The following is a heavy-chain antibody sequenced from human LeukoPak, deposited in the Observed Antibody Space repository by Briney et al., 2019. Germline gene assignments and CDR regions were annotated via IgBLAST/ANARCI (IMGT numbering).Heavy chain of an antibody. Sequence: GASVKVSCKASGGTFSSYAISWVRQAPGQGLEWMGRIIPILGIANYAQKFQGRVTITADKSTSTAYMELSSLRSEDTAVYYCARGVQLWSLSYWGQGTLVTVSS. CDR1: GGTFSSYA. CDR2: IIPILGIA. J-gene: IGHJ4*02. D-gene: IGHD5-18*01. CDR3: ARGVQLWSLSY. V-gene: IGHV1-69*04.